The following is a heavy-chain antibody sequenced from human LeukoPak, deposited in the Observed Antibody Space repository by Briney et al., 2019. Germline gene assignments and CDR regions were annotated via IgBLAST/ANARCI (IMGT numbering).Heavy chain of an antibody. CDR1: GGSISSSSYY. V-gene: IGHV4-61*01. D-gene: IGHD3-16*01. CDR3: ARGRGDFDY. CDR2: IYYSGST. J-gene: IGHJ4*02. Sequence: SETLSLTCTVSGGSISSSSYYWSWIRQPPGKGLEWIGYIYYSGSTNYNPSLKSRVTISVDTSKNQFSLKLSSVTAADTAVYYCARGRGDFDYWGQGTLVTVSS.